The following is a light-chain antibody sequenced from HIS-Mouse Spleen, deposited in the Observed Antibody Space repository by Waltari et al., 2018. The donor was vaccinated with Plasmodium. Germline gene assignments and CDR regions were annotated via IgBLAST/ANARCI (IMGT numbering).Light chain of an antibody. CDR1: QRVSSY. CDR2: DAS. J-gene: IGKJ4*01. CDR3: QQRSNWPSLT. V-gene: IGKV3-11*01. Sequence: EIVLTQSPATLSLSPGETATLSCRASQRVSSYLVWYQQTPGHAPSLLIYDASNRATGIPARFSGSGSGTDFTLTISSLEPEDFAVYYCQQRSNWPSLTFGGGTKVEIK.